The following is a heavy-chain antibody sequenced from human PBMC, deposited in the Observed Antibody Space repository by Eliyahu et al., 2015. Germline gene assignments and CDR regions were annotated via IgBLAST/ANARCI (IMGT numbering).Heavy chain of an antibody. Sequence: QVQLVESGGGVAQPGRSLRLSCAASGFIFSSXGMHWVRQAPGKGLEWVTMISHVXNNNNYAESVKGRFTVSRDNSKNSLYLQMNNLRVEDTGVYYCAKDVVAAGWYGIDSWGQGTLVTVSS. D-gene: IGHD6-19*01. CDR2: ISHVXNNN. CDR1: GFIFSSXG. J-gene: IGHJ4*02. CDR3: AKDVVAAGWYGIDS. V-gene: IGHV3-30*18.